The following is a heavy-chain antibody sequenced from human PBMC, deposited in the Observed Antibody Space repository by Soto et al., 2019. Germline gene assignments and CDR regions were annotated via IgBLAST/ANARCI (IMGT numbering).Heavy chain of an antibody. J-gene: IGHJ4*02. CDR1: GYTFTSYG. D-gene: IGHD3-3*01. CDR3: ATRFDYDFWSGYSR. V-gene: IGHV1-18*01. Sequence: ASVKVSCKASGYTFTSYGISWVRQAPGQGLEWMGWISADNGNTNYAQKLQGRVTMTTDTSTDTAYMELSSPRSEDTAVYYCATRFDYDFWSGYSRWGQGTLVTVSS. CDR2: ISADNGNT.